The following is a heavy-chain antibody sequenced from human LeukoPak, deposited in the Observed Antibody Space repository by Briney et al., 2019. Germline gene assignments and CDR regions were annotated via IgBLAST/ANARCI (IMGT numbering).Heavy chain of an antibody. V-gene: IGHV3-23*01. J-gene: IGHJ4*02. Sequence: GGSLRLSCAASGFTFSSYAMSWVRQAPGKGLEGGSAISGSGGSTYYADSVKGRFTISRDNSKNTLYLQMNSLRAEDTAVYYCAKHDFWSGYYQYYFDYWGQGTLVTVSS. CDR2: ISGSGGST. D-gene: IGHD3-3*01. CDR3: AKHDFWSGYYQYYFDY. CDR1: GFTFSSYA.